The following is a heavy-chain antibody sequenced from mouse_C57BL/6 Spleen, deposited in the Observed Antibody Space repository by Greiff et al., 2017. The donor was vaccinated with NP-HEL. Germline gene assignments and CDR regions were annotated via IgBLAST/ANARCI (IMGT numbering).Heavy chain of an antibody. D-gene: IGHD3-1*01. V-gene: IGHV14-3*01. CDR1: GFNFKNTY. J-gene: IGHJ3*01. CDR2: IDPANGNT. CDR3: ARAGYECEGWFAY. Sequence: EVQLQQSVAELVRPGASVKLSCTASGFNFKNTYMHWVKQRPEQGLEWIGRIDPANGNTNYAPKFQGKATITADTSSNTAYLQLSSLTSEDTAIYCCARAGYECEGWFAYWGQGTLVTVSA.